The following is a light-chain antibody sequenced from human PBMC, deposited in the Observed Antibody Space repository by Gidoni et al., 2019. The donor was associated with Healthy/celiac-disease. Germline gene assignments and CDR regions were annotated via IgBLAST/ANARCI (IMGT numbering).Light chain of an antibody. CDR1: QSISSY. J-gene: IGKJ1*01. CDR3: QQSYSTPWT. CDR2: AAA. V-gene: IGKV1-39*01. Sequence: DIQMTQSPSSLSASVGDRVTITCRASQSISSYLNWYQQKPGKAPKLLIYAAASLQSGVPSRFSGSGSGTDFTLTSSSLQPEYFATYYCQQSYSTPWTFXXXTKVEIK.